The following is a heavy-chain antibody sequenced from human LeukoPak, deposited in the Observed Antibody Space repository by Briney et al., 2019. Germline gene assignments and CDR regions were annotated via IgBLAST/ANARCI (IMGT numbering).Heavy chain of an antibody. V-gene: IGHV1-2*04. D-gene: IGHD2-2*02. CDR2: INPNSGGT. Sequence: ASVKVSCKASGYTFTGYYMHWVRQAPGQGLEWMGWINPNSGGTNYAQKFQGWVTMTRDTSISTAYMELSRLRSDDTAVYYCARVGTYCSSTSCYTQGFDYWGQGTLVTVSS. CDR3: ARVGTYCSSTSCYTQGFDY. CDR1: GYTFTGYY. J-gene: IGHJ4*02.